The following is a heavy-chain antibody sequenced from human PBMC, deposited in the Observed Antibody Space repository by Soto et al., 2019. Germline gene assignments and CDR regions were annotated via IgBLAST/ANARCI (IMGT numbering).Heavy chain of an antibody. CDR1: GGCISSSGYY. J-gene: IGHJ5*02. D-gene: IGHD2-2*01. V-gene: IGHV4-39*01. Sequence: PLETLPLTCTVSGGCISSSGYYWGWIRKPPGKGLEWIGSIYYSGSTSYNPSLKSRVTMSVDTSKNQLSLKLSSVTAADTAVYYCARLHCNSPNCVPLDPWGQGTLVTVSS. CDR2: IYYSGST. CDR3: ARLHCNSPNCVPLDP.